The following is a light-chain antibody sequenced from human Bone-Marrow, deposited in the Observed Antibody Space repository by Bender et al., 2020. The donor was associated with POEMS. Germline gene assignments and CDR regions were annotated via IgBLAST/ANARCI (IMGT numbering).Light chain of an antibody. V-gene: IGLV2-8*01. CDR1: SSDVGAYDF. CDR3: TSYAGSNQLV. J-gene: IGLJ3*02. CDR2: EVN. Sequence: QSALTQPASVSGSPGHSITISCTGTSSDVGAYDFVSWYQQHPGKVPKLLIYEVNRRPSGVPDRFSGSKSGNTASLTVSGLQTDDEADYYCTSYAGSNQLVFGGGTRLTVL.